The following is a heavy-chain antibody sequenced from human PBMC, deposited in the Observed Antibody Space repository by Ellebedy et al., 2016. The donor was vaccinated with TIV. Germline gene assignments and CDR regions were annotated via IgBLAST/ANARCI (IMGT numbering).Heavy chain of an antibody. CDR1: GGSFSGYH. Sequence: MPGGSLRLSCAVYGGSFSGYHWSWIRHPPGKGLEWIGEITHSGSTNYNPSLKSRVTISVDTSKNQFSLNLSSVTAADTAVYYCARGLARDYWGQGTLVTVSS. CDR2: ITHSGST. J-gene: IGHJ4*02. CDR3: ARGLARDY. V-gene: IGHV4-34*01.